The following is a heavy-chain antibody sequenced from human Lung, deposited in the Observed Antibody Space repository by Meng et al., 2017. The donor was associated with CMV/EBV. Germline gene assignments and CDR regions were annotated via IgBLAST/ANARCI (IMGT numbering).Heavy chain of an antibody. V-gene: IGHV1-2*02. D-gene: IGHD6-6*01. CDR1: GSTFTGYY. Sequence: CKASGSTFTGYYMHWVRQAPGQGLEWMGWINPNSGGTNYAQKFQGRVTMTRDTSISTAYMELSRLRSDDTAVYYCARDYSSSGGSVNWGQGTLVTVSS. CDR3: ARDYSSSGGSVN. CDR2: INPNSGGT. J-gene: IGHJ4*02.